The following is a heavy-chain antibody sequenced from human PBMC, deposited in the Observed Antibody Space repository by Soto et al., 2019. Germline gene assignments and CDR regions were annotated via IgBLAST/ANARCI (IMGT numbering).Heavy chain of an antibody. CDR1: GGSISSGGYY. V-gene: IGHV4-31*03. CDR2: IYYSGST. Sequence: PSETLSLTCTVSGGSISSGGYYWSWIRQHPGKGLEWIGYIYYSGSTYYNPSLKSRVTISVDTSKNQFSLKLSSVTAADTAVYYCARDGIRYCSSTSCYDYYYYGMDVWDQGTTVTVSS. D-gene: IGHD2-2*01. CDR3: ARDGIRYCSSTSCYDYYYYGMDV. J-gene: IGHJ6*02.